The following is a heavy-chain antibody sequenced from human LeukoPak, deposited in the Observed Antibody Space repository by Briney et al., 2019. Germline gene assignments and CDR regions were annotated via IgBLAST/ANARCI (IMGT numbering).Heavy chain of an antibody. CDR1: GFTFSSYW. CDR2: IKQDGSEK. J-gene: IGHJ4*02. CDR3: ACPLLDYYDSSGYYSQIDY. Sequence: GGSLRLSCAASGFTFSSYWMSWVRQAPGKGLEWVANIKQDGSEKYYVDSVRGRFTISRDNAKNSLYLQMNSLRAEDTAVYYCACPLLDYYDSSGYYSQIDYWGQGTLVTVSS. V-gene: IGHV3-7*01. D-gene: IGHD3-22*01.